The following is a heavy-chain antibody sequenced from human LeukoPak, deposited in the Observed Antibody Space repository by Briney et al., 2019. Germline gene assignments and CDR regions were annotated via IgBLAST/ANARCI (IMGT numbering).Heavy chain of an antibody. V-gene: IGHV4-39*01. D-gene: IGHD6-19*01. CDR2: IYYSGST. J-gene: IGHJ4*02. CDR3: ARRKGGSGLVDH. Sequence: SETLSLTCTVSGGSISSSSYYWGWIRQPPGKGLEWIGSIYYSGSTYYNPSLKSRVTISVDTSKNQFSLKLSSVTAADTAVYYCARRKGGSGLVDHWGQGTLVTVSS. CDR1: GGSISSSSYY.